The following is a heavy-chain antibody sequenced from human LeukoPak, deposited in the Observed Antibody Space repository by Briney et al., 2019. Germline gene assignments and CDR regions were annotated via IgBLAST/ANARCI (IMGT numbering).Heavy chain of an antibody. J-gene: IGHJ1*01. CDR1: GYTFTGYY. CDR3: ARGSYCSATTCLRYFQH. Sequence: ASVKVSCKASGYTFTGYYIHWVRQATGQGLEWMGWMNPGSGNTGYVQKFQGRVTMTRNTSINTAYMELSSLRSEDTAMYYCARGSYCSATTCLRYFQHRGQGTLVTVSS. V-gene: IGHV1-8*02. D-gene: IGHD2-2*01. CDR2: MNPGSGNT.